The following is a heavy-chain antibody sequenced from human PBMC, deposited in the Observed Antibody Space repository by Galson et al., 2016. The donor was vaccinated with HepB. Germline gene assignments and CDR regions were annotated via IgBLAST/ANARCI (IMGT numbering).Heavy chain of an antibody. CDR2: MNPNSGNT. CDR1: GYTFGDYD. V-gene: IGHV1-8*01. CDR3: AKGGHRSFFDI. J-gene: IGHJ3*02. D-gene: IGHD3-10*01. Sequence: SVKVSCKASGYTFGDYDFNWVRQATGQGLEYMGWMNPNSGNTGYAQKFKGRVTISRDNSKNTVSLQMNSLRAGDTAVYFCAKGGHRSFFDIWGQGTMVTVSS.